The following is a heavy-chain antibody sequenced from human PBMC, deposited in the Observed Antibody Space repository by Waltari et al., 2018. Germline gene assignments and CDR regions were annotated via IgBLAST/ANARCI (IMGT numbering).Heavy chain of an antibody. CDR3: ARGRATNDY. CDR2: IKQDGSEK. CDR1: GFTVSNYL. V-gene: IGHV3-7*01. J-gene: IGHJ4*02. Sequence: EVQLVESGGGLVQPGGSLRLSCAASGFTVSNYLMTWVRQAPGKGLEWVANIKQDGSEKYYVDSVKGRFTISRDNAKNSLYLQMNSLRAEDTAVYYCARGRATNDYWGQGTLVTVSS.